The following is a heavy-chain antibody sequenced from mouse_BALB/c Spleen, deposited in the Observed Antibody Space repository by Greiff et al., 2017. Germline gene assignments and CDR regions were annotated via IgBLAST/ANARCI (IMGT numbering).Heavy chain of an antibody. Sequence: QVQLKESGAELVKPGASVKLSCKASGYTFTSYWMHWVKQRPGQGLEWIGEINPSNGRTNYNEKFKSKATLTVDKSSSTAYMQLSSLTSEDSAVYYCLPYFDYWGQGTTLTVSS. J-gene: IGHJ2*01. CDR3: LPYFDY. CDR2: INPSNGRT. V-gene: IGHV1S81*02. CDR1: GYTFTSYW.